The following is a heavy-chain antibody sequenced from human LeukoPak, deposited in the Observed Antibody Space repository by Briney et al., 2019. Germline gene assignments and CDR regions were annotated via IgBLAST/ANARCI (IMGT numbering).Heavy chain of an antibody. CDR2: ISAYNGNA. Sequence: ASVKVSCKASGYTFTSYGISWVRQAPGQGLEWMGWISAYNGNANYTQKLQGRVTMTTDTSTSTAYMELRSLRSDDTAVYYCARERWSGTMVRGAPFAYYYYGMDVWGQGTTVTVSS. D-gene: IGHD3-10*01. CDR3: ARERWSGTMVRGAPFAYYYYGMDV. J-gene: IGHJ6*02. V-gene: IGHV1-18*01. CDR1: GYTFTSYG.